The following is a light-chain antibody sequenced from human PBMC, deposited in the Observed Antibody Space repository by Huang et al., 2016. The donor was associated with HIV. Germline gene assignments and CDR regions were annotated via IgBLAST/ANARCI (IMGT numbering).Light chain of an antibody. Sequence: EVVMTQSPATLSVSPGERAPLSCRASQIIGSKLAWYGQKPGQAPRLLIYGASPRATGIPDRFSGSGSGTEFTLTISSLQSEDVAVYYCQQYNNWPLTFGGGTKVEIK. CDR1: QIIGSK. V-gene: IGKV3-15*01. CDR2: GAS. J-gene: IGKJ4*01. CDR3: QQYNNWPLT.